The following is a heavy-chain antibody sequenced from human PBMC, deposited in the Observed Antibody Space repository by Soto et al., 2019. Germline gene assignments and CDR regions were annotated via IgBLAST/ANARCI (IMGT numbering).Heavy chain of an antibody. V-gene: IGHV1-8*01. CDR1: GYTFTSYD. CDR2: MNPYSGNT. D-gene: IGHD6-25*01. Sequence: ASVKVSCKASGYTFTSYDINWVRQATGQGLEWMGWMNPYSGNTGYAQKFQGRVTVTRNTSISTVYMELSGLRPDDTAVYYCARRKERSGPHYFDYWGQGSQVTVSS. J-gene: IGHJ4*02. CDR3: ARRKERSGPHYFDY.